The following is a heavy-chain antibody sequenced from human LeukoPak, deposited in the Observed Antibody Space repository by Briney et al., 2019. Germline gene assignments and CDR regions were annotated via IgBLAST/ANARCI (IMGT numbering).Heavy chain of an antibody. CDR2: IKQDGSEK. V-gene: IGHV3-7*01. Sequence: PGGSLRLSCAASGFTFSSYWMSWVRQAPGKGLEWVANIKQDGSEKYYVDSVKGRFTISKDNAKNSLYLQMNSLRAEDTAVYYCAREAGDYRGKYYFDYWGQGTLVTVSS. J-gene: IGHJ4*02. D-gene: IGHD3-10*01. CDR3: AREAGDYRGKYYFDY. CDR1: GFTFSSYW.